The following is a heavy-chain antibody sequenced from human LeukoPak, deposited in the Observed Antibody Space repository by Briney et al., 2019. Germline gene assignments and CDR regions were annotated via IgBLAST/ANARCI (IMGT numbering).Heavy chain of an antibody. CDR1: GYTFAAYY. D-gene: IGHD1-26*01. V-gene: IGHV1-2*02. J-gene: IGHJ6*02. Sequence: GASVKVSCKASGYTFAAYYMHWVRQAPGQGLEWMGWINPNSGDTNYAQKFQGRVTMTRDTSISTAYMEVSRLRSDDTAVYYCARTLPNHYYGMDVWGQGTTVTVSS. CDR2: INPNSGDT. CDR3: ARTLPNHYYGMDV.